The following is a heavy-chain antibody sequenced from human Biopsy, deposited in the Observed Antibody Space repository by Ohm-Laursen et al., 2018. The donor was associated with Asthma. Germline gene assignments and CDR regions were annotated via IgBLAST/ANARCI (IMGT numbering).Heavy chain of an antibody. CDR1: GFVFRSHA. D-gene: IGHD3-3*01. CDR3: AKRRGYSDLTDFDH. J-gene: IGHJ4*02. V-gene: IGHV3-30*18. CDR2: VSYDGGVA. Sequence: SLRLSCAASGFVFRSHAMHWVRQAPGKGLEWVAVVSYDGGVAHYADSMKGRFTISRDNGKSTLYLQMNRLRTDDTAVYYCAKRRGYSDLTDFDHWGQGTLVTVSS.